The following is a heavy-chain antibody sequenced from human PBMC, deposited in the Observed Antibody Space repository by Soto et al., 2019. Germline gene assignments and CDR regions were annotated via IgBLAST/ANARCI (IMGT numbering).Heavy chain of an antibody. J-gene: IGHJ4*02. Sequence: GGSLRLSCAASGFTFSNYVMSWVRQAPGEGLVWVSTISGSGGDTYYAVSVKGRFTISRDNSKNTLYLQMNSLRAEDTAVYYCAKLQYSTWYFFDYWGQGTLVTVSS. CDR3: AKLQYSTWYFFDY. V-gene: IGHV3-23*01. D-gene: IGHD4-4*01. CDR2: ISGSGGDT. CDR1: GFTFSNYV.